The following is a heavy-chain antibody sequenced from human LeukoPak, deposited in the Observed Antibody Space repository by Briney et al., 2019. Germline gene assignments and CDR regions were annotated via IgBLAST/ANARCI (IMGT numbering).Heavy chain of an antibody. CDR2: INPNSGGT. CDR3: ARNPLPIAVAGPFDP. Sequence: ASVKVSCKASGYTFTGYYMHWVRQAPGQGLEWMGWINPNSGGTNYAQKFQGRVTMTRDTSISTAYMELSRLRSDDTAVYYCARNPLPIAVAGPFDPWGQGTLVSVSS. V-gene: IGHV1-2*02. D-gene: IGHD6-19*01. J-gene: IGHJ5*02. CDR1: GYTFTGYY.